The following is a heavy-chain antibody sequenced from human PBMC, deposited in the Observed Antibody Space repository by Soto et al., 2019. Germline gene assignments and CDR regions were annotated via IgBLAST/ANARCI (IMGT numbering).Heavy chain of an antibody. Sequence: EVQLVESGGGLVQPGGSLRLSCAASGFTFSNYWMNWVRQAPGKGLEWVANLKPDGSEKYNVDSVKGRFPISRDNAKNTLYLQMTRLRAGDTAVYYCACLRIEAWGRGTLVTFSS. CDR1: GFTFSNYW. CDR2: LKPDGSEK. CDR3: ACLRIEA. V-gene: IGHV3-7*05. J-gene: IGHJ5*02.